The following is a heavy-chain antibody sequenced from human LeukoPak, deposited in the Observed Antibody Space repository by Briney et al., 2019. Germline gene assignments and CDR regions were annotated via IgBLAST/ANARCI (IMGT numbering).Heavy chain of an antibody. D-gene: IGHD3-3*01. CDR2: IYTSGST. CDR3: AREPGVVTKYYYYYYMDV. V-gene: IGHV4-4*07. Sequence: KPSETLSLTCTVSGGSISSYYWSWIRQPAAKGLEWIGRIYTSGSTSYNPSLKSRVTISVDKSKNQFSLKLSSVTAADTAVYYCAREPGVVTKYYYYYYMDVWGKGTTVTVSS. J-gene: IGHJ6*03. CDR1: GGSISSYY.